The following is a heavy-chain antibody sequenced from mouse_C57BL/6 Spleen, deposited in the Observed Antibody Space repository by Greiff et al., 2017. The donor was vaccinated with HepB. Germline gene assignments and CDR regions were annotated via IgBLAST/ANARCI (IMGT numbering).Heavy chain of an antibody. J-gene: IGHJ1*03. D-gene: IGHD2-4*01. CDR3: TADDYDDVV. CDR2: IRLKSDNYAT. V-gene: IGHV6-3*01. CDR1: GFTFSNYW. Sequence: EVMLVESGGGLVQPGGSMKLSCVASGFTFSNYWMNWVRQSPEKGLEWVAQIRLKSDNYATHYAESVKGRFTISRDDSKSSVYLQMNNLRAEDTGIYYCTADDYDDVVWGTGTTVTVSS.